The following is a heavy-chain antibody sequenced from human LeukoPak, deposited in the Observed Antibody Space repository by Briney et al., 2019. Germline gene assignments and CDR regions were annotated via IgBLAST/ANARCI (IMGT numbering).Heavy chain of an antibody. D-gene: IGHD3-22*01. CDR1: GGTFSSYA. CDR3: ARGPYYYDRSGYYHYYYYGMDV. CDR2: IIPIFGTA. Sequence: SVKVSCKASGGTFSSYAISWVRQAPGQGLEWMGGIIPIFGTANYAQKFQGRVTITADESTSTAYMELSSLRSEDTAVYYCARGPYYYDRSGYYHYYYYGMDVWGQGTTVTVSS. V-gene: IGHV1-69*13. J-gene: IGHJ6*02.